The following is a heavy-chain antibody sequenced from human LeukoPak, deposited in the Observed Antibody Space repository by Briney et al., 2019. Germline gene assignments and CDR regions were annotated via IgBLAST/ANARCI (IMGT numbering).Heavy chain of an antibody. D-gene: IGHD3-10*01. Sequence: SETLSLTCTVSGGSISSYYWSWIRQPPGKGLEWIGYIYYSGSTNYNPSLKSRVTISVDTSKNQFSLKLSSVTAADTAVYYCARGGLWFGEFHFHYYYGMDVWGQGTTVTVSS. CDR3: ARGGLWFGEFHFHYYYGMDV. CDR2: IYYSGST. CDR1: GGSISSYY. V-gene: IGHV4-59*01. J-gene: IGHJ6*02.